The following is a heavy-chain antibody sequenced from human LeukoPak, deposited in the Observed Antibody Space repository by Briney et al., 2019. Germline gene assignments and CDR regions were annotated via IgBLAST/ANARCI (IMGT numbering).Heavy chain of an antibody. V-gene: IGHV3-30*18. Sequence: SCKASGYTFTNYYMHWVRQAPGKGLEWVAVISYEGRTMYYGDSVKGRFTISRDNSRNTLFLQMNSLSPDDTAVYYCAKEGTAQISTWYDNWGQGTLVTVSS. CDR2: ISYEGRTM. CDR3: AKEGTAQISTWYDN. CDR1: GYTFTNYY. D-gene: IGHD2-2*01. J-gene: IGHJ4*02.